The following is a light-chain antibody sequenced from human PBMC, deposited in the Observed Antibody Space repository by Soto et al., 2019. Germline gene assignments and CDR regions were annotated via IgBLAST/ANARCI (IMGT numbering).Light chain of an antibody. J-gene: IGKJ2*01. CDR1: QSVSSN. CDR2: DAS. V-gene: IGKV3-15*01. Sequence: EIVMTQSPATLSVSPGERATLSCRASQSVSSNLAWYQQKPGQAPRPLIYDASTRATGIPARFSGSGSGTEFTLTISSLQSEDFEVYYCQHCDNWPYTFGQGTKVDIK. CDR3: QHCDNWPYT.